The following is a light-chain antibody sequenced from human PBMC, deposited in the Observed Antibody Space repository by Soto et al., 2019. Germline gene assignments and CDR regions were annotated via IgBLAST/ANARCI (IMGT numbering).Light chain of an antibody. CDR2: GAS. J-gene: IGKJ2*01. Sequence: VLTQSPGTLSLSPGEGATLSCRASQSVSSTYLAWYQQRPGQAPRLLIYGASSRDTGIPDGFSGSGSGTDFTLTISRLEPEDFAVYYCQQYGSSPQEYTFGQGTKLEIQ. V-gene: IGKV3-20*01. CDR3: QQYGSSPQEYT. CDR1: QSVSSTY.